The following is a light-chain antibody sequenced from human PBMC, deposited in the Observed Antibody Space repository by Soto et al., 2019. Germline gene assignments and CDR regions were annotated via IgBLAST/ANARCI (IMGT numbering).Light chain of an antibody. J-gene: IGLJ1*01. CDR1: SSDVGGYNY. Sequence: QSALTQPRSVSGSPGQSVTISCTGTSSDVGGYNYVSWYQQHPGKAPKLMIYDVSKRPSGVPDRFSGSKSGNTASLTISGLQAEDEADYYCCSYAGSYTHVFGTGTNFTVL. CDR3: CSYAGSYTHV. V-gene: IGLV2-11*01. CDR2: DVS.